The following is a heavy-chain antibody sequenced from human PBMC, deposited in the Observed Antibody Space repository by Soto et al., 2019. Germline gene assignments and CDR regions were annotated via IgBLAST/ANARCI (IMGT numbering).Heavy chain of an antibody. J-gene: IGHJ4*02. Sequence: GGSLRLSSAASGFTFSSFVIHWVRQASGKGLEWVGLIRRKANNYATAYAASVEGRFTISRDDSKNTAYLQMNSLKTEDTAVYYCLAAPHYWGQGTLVTVSS. D-gene: IGHD6-25*01. CDR2: IRRKANNYAT. V-gene: IGHV3-73*01. CDR3: LAAPHY. CDR1: GFTFSSFV.